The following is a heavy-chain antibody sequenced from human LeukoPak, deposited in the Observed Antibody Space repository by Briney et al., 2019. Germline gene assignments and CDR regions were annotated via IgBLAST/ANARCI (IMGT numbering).Heavy chain of an antibody. J-gene: IGHJ4*02. Sequence: SQTLSLTCTVSGGSISSGGYSWSWIRQHPGKGLEWIGYIYYSGSTYYNPSLKSRVTISVDTSKNQFSLKLSSVTAADTAVYYCARQYSSSWYAPVYYFDYWGQGTLVTVSS. D-gene: IGHD6-13*01. CDR2: IYYSGST. V-gene: IGHV4-31*03. CDR1: GGSISSGGYS. CDR3: ARQYSSSWYAPVYYFDY.